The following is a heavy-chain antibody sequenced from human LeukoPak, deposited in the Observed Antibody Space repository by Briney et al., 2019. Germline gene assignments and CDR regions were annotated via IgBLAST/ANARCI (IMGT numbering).Heavy chain of an antibody. CDR1: GLIFSSYW. D-gene: IGHD1-26*01. Sequence: GGSLRLSCAASGLIFSSYWMSWVRQAPGKGLEWVANIKKDGSEMYYVDSVKSRFTISRDNAKNSLYLQMNSLRADDTAVYHCARQETSSYNGAFDIWGQGTMVTVSS. V-gene: IGHV3-7*01. CDR3: ARQETSSYNGAFDI. CDR2: IKKDGSEM. J-gene: IGHJ3*02.